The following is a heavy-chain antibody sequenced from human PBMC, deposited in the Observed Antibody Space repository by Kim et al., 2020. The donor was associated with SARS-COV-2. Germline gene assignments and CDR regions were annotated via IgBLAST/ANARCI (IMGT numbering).Heavy chain of an antibody. D-gene: IGHD2-15*01. J-gene: IGHJ5*02. CDR3: AREVVCGTGCFYP. Sequence: YNPYVNGRVTITDGTSNNQFSLKLSSVTATDTAVYYCAREVVCGTGCFYPWGQGTLVTVSS. V-gene: IGHV4-31*02.